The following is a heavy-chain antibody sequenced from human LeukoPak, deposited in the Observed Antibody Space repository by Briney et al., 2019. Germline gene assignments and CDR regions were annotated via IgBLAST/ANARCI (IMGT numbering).Heavy chain of an antibody. CDR2: ISAYNGNT. J-gene: IGHJ4*02. Sequence: GASVNVSCKASGYTFTSYGISWVRQAPGQGLEWMGWISAYNGNTNYAQKLQGRVTMTEDTSTDTAYMELSSLRSEDTAVYYCATDLEYMSPRHFDYWGQGTLVTVSS. CDR3: ATDLEYMSPRHFDY. D-gene: IGHD6-6*01. CDR1: GYTFTSYG. V-gene: IGHV1-18*01.